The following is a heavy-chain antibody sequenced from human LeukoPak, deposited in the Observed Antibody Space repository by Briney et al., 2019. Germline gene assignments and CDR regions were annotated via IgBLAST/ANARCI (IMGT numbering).Heavy chain of an antibody. CDR3: ARGPPGGYYYYYMDV. J-gene: IGHJ6*03. D-gene: IGHD1-1*01. CDR1: GGSISSHY. CDR2: IYNSGAT. V-gene: IGHV4-59*11. Sequence: SETLSVTCTVSGGSISSHYCSWIRQSRGKGLEWIGYIYNSGATKYNPSLESRVTISEDTSKNQFSLNVSSVTAADAAVYYCARGPPGGYYYYYMDVWGRGTTVTVSS.